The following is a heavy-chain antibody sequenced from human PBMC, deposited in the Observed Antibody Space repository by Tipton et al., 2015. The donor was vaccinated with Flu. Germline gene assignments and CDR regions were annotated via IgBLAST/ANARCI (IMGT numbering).Heavy chain of an antibody. J-gene: IGHJ4*02. D-gene: IGHD3-22*01. CDR2: IYYSGST. V-gene: IGHV4-39*01. Sequence: LRLSCTVSGGSISSSSYYWGWIRQPPGKGLEWIGSIYYSGSTYYNPSLKSRVTISVDTSKNQFSLELSSVTAADTAVYYCARLDDSSGYYYSSFDYWGQGTLVTVSS. CDR1: GGSISSSSYY. CDR3: ARLDDSSGYYYSSFDY.